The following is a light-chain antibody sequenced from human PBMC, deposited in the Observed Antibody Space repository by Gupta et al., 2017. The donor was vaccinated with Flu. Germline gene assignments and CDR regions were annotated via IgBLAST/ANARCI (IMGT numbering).Light chain of an antibody. CDR1: QSVATN. J-gene: IGKJ5*01. V-gene: IGKV3-15*01. CDR2: GAS. CDR3: QQYNNWPPLT. Sequence: ATLSVSPGERATLSCRASQSVATNLAWYQQKPGQAPRLLIYGASTRDTGIPARFSGSGYGTEFTLTISSRQSEDFAVYYCQQYNNWPPLTFDQGTRL.